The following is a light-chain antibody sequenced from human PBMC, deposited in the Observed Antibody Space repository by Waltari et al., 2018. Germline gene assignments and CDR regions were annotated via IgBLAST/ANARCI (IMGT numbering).Light chain of an antibody. V-gene: IGKV3-20*01. CDR3: QQYGSSPMFA. CDR2: GAS. CDR1: QSVSSSY. Sequence: EIVLTQSPGTLSLSPGERATLSCRASQSVSSSYLAWYQQKPGQAPRPLIYGASRRAPGIPDRFSGSGSGTDFTLTISRLEPEDFAVYYCQQYGSSPMFAFGQGTKLEIK. J-gene: IGKJ2*01.